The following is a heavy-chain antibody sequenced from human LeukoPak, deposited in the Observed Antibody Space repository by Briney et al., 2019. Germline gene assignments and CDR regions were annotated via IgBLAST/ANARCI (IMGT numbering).Heavy chain of an antibody. CDR3: ASRQVRGVIDY. J-gene: IGHJ4*02. CDR2: IYHSGST. D-gene: IGHD3-10*01. V-gene: IGHV4-30-2*01. Sequence: TSQTLSLTCTVSGGSISSGGYYWSWIRQPPGKGLEWIGYIYHSGSTYYNPSLKSRVTISVDRSKNQFSLKLSSVTAADTAVYYCASRQVRGVIDYWGQGTLVTVSS. CDR1: GGSISSGGYY.